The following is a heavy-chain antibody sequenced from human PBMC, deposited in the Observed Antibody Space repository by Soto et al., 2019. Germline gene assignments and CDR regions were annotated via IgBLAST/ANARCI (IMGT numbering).Heavy chain of an antibody. CDR1: GFTFSSYA. D-gene: IGHD2-2*01. Sequence: GGSLRLSCAASGFTFSSYAMSWVRQAPWKGLEWVSGISGGGGSSFYGDSVKGRFTISRDNSKSTLYLQMNSLRAEDTAVYYCAKGVRSSSCYACFDYWGQGTLVTAPQ. V-gene: IGHV3-23*01. CDR3: AKGVRSSSCYACFDY. J-gene: IGHJ4*02. CDR2: ISGGGGSS.